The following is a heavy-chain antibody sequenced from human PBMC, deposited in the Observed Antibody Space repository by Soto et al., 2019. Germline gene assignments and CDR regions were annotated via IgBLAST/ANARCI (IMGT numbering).Heavy chain of an antibody. J-gene: IGHJ4*02. CDR1: GGSISSGGYY. V-gene: IGHV4-31*03. CDR2: IYYSGST. Sequence: QVQLQESGPGLVKPSQTLSLTCTVSGGSISSGGYYWSWIRQHPGKGLEWIGYIYYSGSTYYNPSLKTRVTISVDTSKNQSALKLSSVTAADTAVYYCARGRGTVPNFDYWGQGTLVTVSS. CDR3: ARGRGTVPNFDY. D-gene: IGHD1-1*01.